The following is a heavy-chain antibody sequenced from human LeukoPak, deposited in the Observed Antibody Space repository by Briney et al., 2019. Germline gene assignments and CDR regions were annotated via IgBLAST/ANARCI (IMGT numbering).Heavy chain of an antibody. D-gene: IGHD3-10*01. J-gene: IGHJ4*02. CDR1: GFTFSSYW. CDR3: AKERYGSGTYYPDY. V-gene: IGHV3-48*01. CDR2: ISDSSTTI. Sequence: GGSLRLSCAASGFTFSSYWMTWVRQAPGKGLEWVSYISDSSTTIYYADSVKGRFTISRDNAKNSLYLQMNSLRVEDTAVYYCAKERYGSGTYYPDYWGQGTLVTVSS.